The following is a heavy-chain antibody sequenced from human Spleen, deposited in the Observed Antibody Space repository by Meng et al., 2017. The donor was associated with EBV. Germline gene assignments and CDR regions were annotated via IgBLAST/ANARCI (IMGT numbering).Heavy chain of an antibody. CDR1: GGTFRSDA. J-gene: IGHJ5*02. V-gene: IGHV1-69*01. Sequence: QVGCEESGGWVKEPGFSVKVSCRTSGGTFRSDAVSWVRQAPGQGLEWMGGLIPMSGAPHYAQKFQDRVTIIADESTSTHSMELNNLRFEDTAVYYCARGANPFGGVSVPLDPWGQGTLVTVSS. D-gene: IGHD3-16*01. CDR2: LIPMSGAP. CDR3: ARGANPFGGVSVPLDP.